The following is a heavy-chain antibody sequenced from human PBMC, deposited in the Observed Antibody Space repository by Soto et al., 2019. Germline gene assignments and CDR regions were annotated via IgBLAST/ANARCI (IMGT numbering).Heavy chain of an antibody. J-gene: IGHJ3*02. V-gene: IGHV4-59*08. CDR1: GGSISSYY. CDR3: ARINDAFDI. Sequence: SSETPSLTCTVSGGSISSYYWSWIPEPPGKGLEWIGYIYYSGSTNYNPSLNSRVTISVDTSKNQFSLKLSSVTAADTAVYYCARINDAFDIWGQGTMVTVSS. CDR2: IYYSGST.